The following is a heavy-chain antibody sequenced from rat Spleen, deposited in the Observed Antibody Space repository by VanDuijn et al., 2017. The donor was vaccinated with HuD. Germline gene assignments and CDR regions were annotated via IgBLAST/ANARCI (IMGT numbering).Heavy chain of an antibody. CDR2: ISYDGGST. CDR1: GFTFSDYY. J-gene: IGHJ2*01. V-gene: IGHV5-20*01. Sequence: EVQLVESGGGLVQPGRSLKLSCAASGFTFSDYYMAWVRQAPTKGLEWVASISYDGGSTYYRDSVKGRFTISRDNAKSSLYLQMDSLRSEDTATYYCGSITGGYSPFDYWGQGVMVTVSS. D-gene: IGHD1-11*01. CDR3: GSITGGYSPFDY.